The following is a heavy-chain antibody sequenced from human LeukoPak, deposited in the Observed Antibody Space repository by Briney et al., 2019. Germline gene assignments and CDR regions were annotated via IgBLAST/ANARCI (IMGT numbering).Heavy chain of an antibody. Sequence: GGSLTLSCAASGFTFSSYAMSWVRQAAGKGLELVSSISGSGGSTTYAYSVEGRFTISRDNSKNTLYLQMNSLRAEDTAVYDCAKGSKPFDYWGQGTLVTVS. CDR2: ISGSGGST. CDR3: AKGSKPFDY. J-gene: IGHJ4*02. D-gene: IGHD3-10*01. V-gene: IGHV3-23*01. CDR1: GFTFSSYA.